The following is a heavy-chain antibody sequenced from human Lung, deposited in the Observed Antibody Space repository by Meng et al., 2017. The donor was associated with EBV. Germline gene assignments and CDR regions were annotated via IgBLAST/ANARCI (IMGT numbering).Heavy chain of an antibody. D-gene: IGHD2-21*01. J-gene: IGHJ4*02. V-gene: IGHV4-30-4*01. Sequence: QVQLQGSCPGLAGPSTSPSLPCTVSGGSMSSGNYYWSWIRQPPGKGLEWIGYIHHSGSAYYNPSLKSRVSISVDTSKNQFSLNLNSMTAADTAVYYCASFDHIPRRNYFDYWGQGTLVTVSS. CDR3: ASFDHIPRRNYFDY. CDR1: GGSMSSGNYY. CDR2: IHHSGSA.